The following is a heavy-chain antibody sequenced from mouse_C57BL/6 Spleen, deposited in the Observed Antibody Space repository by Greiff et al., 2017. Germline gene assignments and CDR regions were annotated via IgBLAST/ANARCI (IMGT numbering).Heavy chain of an antibody. D-gene: IGHD2-2*01. CDR2: ISGGGGNT. J-gene: IGHJ2*01. V-gene: IGHV5-9*01. CDR3: ARGYLYYFGY. Sequence: EVKLVESGGGLVKPGGSLKLSCAASGFTFSSYTMSWVRQTPAKRLEWVATISGGGGNTYYPDSVKGRFTISRDNAKNTLYLHMSSLRSEDTALYYCARGYLYYFGYWGHGTTLTVSS. CDR1: GFTFSSYT.